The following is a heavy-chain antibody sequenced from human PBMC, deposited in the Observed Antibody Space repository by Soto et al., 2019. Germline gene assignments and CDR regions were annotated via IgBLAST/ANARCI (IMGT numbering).Heavy chain of an antibody. J-gene: IGHJ6*02. CDR2: IFHSGNT. CDR1: SGSIDTTNW. D-gene: IGHD2-8*01. V-gene: IGHV4-4*02. CDR3: ARRTWGMDV. Sequence: QVQLQESGPGLVKPSGTLSLTCAVSSGSIDTTNWWSWVRQPPGKGLEWIGEIFHSGNTYYNPSLASRVTISVDTSKNQFSLNLRSVTAADTAVYYCARRTWGMDVWGQGTTVTASS.